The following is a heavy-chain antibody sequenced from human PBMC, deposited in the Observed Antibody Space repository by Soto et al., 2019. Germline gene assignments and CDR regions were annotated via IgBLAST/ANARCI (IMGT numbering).Heavy chain of an antibody. CDR3: ARDRMVYAIGRSYGMDV. J-gene: IGHJ6*02. D-gene: IGHD2-8*01. V-gene: IGHV3-53*01. CDR2: IYSGGST. CDR1: GFTVSSNY. Sequence: PGGSLRLSCAASGFTVSSNYMSWVRQAPGEGLEWVSVIYSGGSTYYADSVKGRFTISRDNSKNTLYLQMNRLRAEDTAVYYCARDRMVYAIGRSYGMDVWGQGTTVTVSS.